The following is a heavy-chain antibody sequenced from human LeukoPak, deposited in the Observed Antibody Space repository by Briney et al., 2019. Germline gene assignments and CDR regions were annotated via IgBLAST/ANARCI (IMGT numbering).Heavy chain of an antibody. J-gene: IGHJ4*02. D-gene: IGHD3-22*01. V-gene: IGHV3-23*01. CDR3: ARDNHDSFDY. CDR1: GFTFSSYA. Sequence: PGGSLRLSCAASGFTFSSYAMSWVRQAPGKGLEWVSAISGSGGSTYYADSVKGRFTISRDNAKNSLYLQMNSLRADDTAVYYCARDNHDSFDYWGQGTLVTVSS. CDR2: ISGSGGST.